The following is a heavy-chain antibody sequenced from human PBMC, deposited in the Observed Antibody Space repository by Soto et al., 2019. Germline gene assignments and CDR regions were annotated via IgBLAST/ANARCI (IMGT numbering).Heavy chain of an antibody. CDR3: AREKGRITMVRGVMRNWFDP. J-gene: IGHJ5*02. CDR2: INHSGST. V-gene: IGHV4-34*01. D-gene: IGHD3-10*01. CDR1: GGSFSGYY. Sequence: PSETLSLTCAVYGGSFSGYYWSWIRQPPGKGLEWIGEINHSGSTNYNPSLKSRVTISVDTSKNQFSLKLSSVTAADTAVYYCAREKGRITMVRGVMRNWFDPWGQGTLVTSPQ.